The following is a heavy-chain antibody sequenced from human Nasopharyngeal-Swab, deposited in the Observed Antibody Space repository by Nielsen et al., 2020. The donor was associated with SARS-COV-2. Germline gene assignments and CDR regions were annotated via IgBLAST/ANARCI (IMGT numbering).Heavy chain of an antibody. J-gene: IGHJ6*01. CDR3: ARGDSF. CDR1: GFTVSSNY. CDR2: IYSGGST. V-gene: IGHV3-53*01. Sequence: GESLKISCAASGFTVSSNYMSWVRQAPGKGLEWVSVIYSGGSTYYADSVKGRFTISRDNSKNTLYLQMNGLRGEDTAVYYCARGDSFWGQGTTVTVSS. D-gene: IGHD2-21*01.